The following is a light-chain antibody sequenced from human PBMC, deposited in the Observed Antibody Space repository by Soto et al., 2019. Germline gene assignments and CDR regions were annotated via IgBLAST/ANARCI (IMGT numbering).Light chain of an antibody. J-gene: IGLJ2*01. V-gene: IGLV2-14*01. CDR1: SSDIGTYNS. CDR2: DVS. Sequence: QSALTQPPSVSGSPGQSITISCTGTSSDIGTYNSVSWYQQHAGKVPKLMIYDVSNRPSGVSDRFSGTKSGNSASLTIAGLHAEDEDDYYCTSYTTSSALVFGGGTKLTVL. CDR3: TSYTTSSALV.